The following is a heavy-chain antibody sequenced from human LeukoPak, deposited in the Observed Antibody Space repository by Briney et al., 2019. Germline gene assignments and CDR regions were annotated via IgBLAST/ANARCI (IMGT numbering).Heavy chain of an antibody. CDR3: AGGVEGSSWDMDV. D-gene: IGHD6-13*01. CDR1: AFTFS. CDR2: ISFDGYSK. J-gene: IGHJ6*04. Sequence: GGSLRLSCAASAFTFSMHWVRQTPGKGLEWVAVISFDGYSKFYTDSVKGRFTISRDNSKNTLYLQIHSLRVEDAAVYYCAGGVEGSSWDMDVWGKGTTVTVSS. V-gene: IGHV3-30*03.